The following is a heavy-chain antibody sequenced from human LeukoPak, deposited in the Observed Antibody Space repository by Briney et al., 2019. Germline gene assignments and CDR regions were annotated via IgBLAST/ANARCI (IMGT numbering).Heavy chain of an antibody. J-gene: IGHJ4*02. D-gene: IGHD3-10*01. Sequence: GGSLRLSCAASGFTFSSYAMSWLRQAPGKGLEWVSAISGSGGSTYYSDSVKGRFTISRDNSKNTLYLQMNSLRAEDTAVYYCAKVDGSGSYYQLDYWGQGTLVTVSS. CDR1: GFTFSSYA. CDR3: AKVDGSGSYYQLDY. V-gene: IGHV3-23*01. CDR2: ISGSGGST.